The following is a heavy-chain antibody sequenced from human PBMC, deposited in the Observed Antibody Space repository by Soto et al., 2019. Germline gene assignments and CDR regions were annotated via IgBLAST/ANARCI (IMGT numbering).Heavy chain of an antibody. D-gene: IGHD2-15*01. CDR3: ARGTYYCSGGSCYYYGMDV. CDR2: IYPGDSDT. CDR1: GYSFTSYW. Sequence: PGESLKISCKGSGYSFTSYWIGWVRQMPGKGLEWMGIIYPGDSDTRYSPSFQGQVTISADKSISTAYLQWSSLKASDTAMYYCARGTYYCSGGSCYYYGMDVWGQGTTVTVSS. J-gene: IGHJ6*02. V-gene: IGHV5-51*01.